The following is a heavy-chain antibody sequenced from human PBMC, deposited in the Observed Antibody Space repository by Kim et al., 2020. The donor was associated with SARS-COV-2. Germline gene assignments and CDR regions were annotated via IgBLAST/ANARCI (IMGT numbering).Heavy chain of an antibody. D-gene: IGHD3-22*01. CDR3: ARAQGDSSGFDAFDI. Sequence: GGSLRLSCAASGFTFSSYGMHWVRQAPGKGLEWVAVISYDGSNKYYADSVKGRFTISRDNSKNTLYLQMNSLRAEDTAVYYCARAQGDSSGFDAFDIWGQGTMVTVSS. J-gene: IGHJ3*02. CDR1: GFTFSSYG. CDR2: ISYDGSNK. V-gene: IGHV3-33*05.